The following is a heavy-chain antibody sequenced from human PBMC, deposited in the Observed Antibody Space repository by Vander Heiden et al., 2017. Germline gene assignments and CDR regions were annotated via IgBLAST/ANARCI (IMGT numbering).Heavy chain of an antibody. Sequence: DVHLLESGGGLVQSGGSLSLSCAASGFSFHSYAMAWGRQAHGKGLEWVSSISGSCTITYYADSVKGRFAISRDTSRNTLYLQMRGLRADDTGVYYCAKDAAAFLHAWGQGTLVTVSS. J-gene: IGHJ5*02. CDR1: GFSFHSYA. D-gene: IGHD6-13*01. CDR3: AKDAAAFLHA. CDR2: ISGSCTIT. V-gene: IGHV3-23*01.